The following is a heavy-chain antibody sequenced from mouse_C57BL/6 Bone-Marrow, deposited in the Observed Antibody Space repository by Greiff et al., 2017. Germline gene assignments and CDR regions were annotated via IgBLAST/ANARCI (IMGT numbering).Heavy chain of an antibody. CDR2: IYPSDSET. Sequence: QVQLKQPGAELVRPGSSVKLSCKASGYTFTSYWMDWVKQRPGQGLEWIGNIYPSDSETHYNQKFKDKATLTVDKSSSTAYMQLSSLTSEDSAVYYCARSLFITTVVAGYYYAMDYWGQGTSVTVSS. CDR1: GYTFTSYW. J-gene: IGHJ4*01. D-gene: IGHD1-1*01. CDR3: ARSLFITTVVAGYYYAMDY. V-gene: IGHV1-61*01.